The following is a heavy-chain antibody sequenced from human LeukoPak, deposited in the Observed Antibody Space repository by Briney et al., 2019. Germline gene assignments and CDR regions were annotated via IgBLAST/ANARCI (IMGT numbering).Heavy chain of an antibody. V-gene: IGHV3-53*01. CDR2: IYRDGTT. Sequence: PGGSLRLSCVGSGFTIGGNYMSWVRQAPGKGPQCVSFIYRDGTTYYADSVEGRFTISRDNFKNTLYLHMNSLRVEDTAMYYCATGAHYYGSWGQGTLVTVSS. J-gene: IGHJ5*02. D-gene: IGHD3-10*01. CDR1: GFTIGGNY. CDR3: ATGAHYYGS.